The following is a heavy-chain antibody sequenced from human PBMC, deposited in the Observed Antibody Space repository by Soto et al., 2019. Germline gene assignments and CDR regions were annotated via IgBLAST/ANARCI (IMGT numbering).Heavy chain of an antibody. CDR2: IKSDGSST. D-gene: IGHD7-27*01. CDR3: AKKGSPSGDHSNWYFDL. J-gene: IGHJ2*01. V-gene: IGHV3-74*01. Sequence: GGSLRLSCAASGFTISSHWMHWVRQAPGKGLVWVSRIKSDGSSTNYADSVKGRFIISRDNAKNTLYLQMDSLSADDTAVYFCAKKGSPSGDHSNWYFDLWGRGTLVTVSS. CDR1: GFTISSHW.